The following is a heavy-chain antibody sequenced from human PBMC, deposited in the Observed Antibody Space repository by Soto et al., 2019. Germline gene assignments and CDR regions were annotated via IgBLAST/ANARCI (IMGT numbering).Heavy chain of an antibody. CDR2: IFHDGTA. D-gene: IGHD3-10*01. V-gene: IGHV4-4*02. J-gene: IGHJ4*02. CDR3: ARLVYDTRLNYMYFDF. CDR1: GVSLTSGNW. Sequence: SETLSLTCAVSGVSLTSGNWWTWVRQSPQRGLEYIGEIFHDGTANYYPSFERRVAMSVDTSRNQFSQKLTSVTAADTAVYFCARLVYDTRLNYMYFDFWGPGTLVTV.